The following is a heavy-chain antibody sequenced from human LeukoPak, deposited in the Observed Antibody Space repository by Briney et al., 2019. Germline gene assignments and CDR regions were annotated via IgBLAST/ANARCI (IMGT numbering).Heavy chain of an antibody. CDR2: ISAYNGNT. Sequence: GASVKVSSKASGYTFTSYGISWVRQAPGQGLEWMGWISAYNGNTNYAQKLQGRVTMTTDTSTSTAYMELRSLRSDDTAVYYCARDQYTDYGDYHEYFQHWGQGTLVTVSS. CDR1: GYTFTSYG. V-gene: IGHV1-18*01. D-gene: IGHD4-17*01. J-gene: IGHJ1*01. CDR3: ARDQYTDYGDYHEYFQH.